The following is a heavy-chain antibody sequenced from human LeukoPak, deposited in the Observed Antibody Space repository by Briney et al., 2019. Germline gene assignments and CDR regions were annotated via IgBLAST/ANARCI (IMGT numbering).Heavy chain of an antibody. D-gene: IGHD3-3*01. CDR3: ARHSDNYDFWSGYLYGMDV. CDR2: IYYSGST. V-gene: IGHV4-59*08. Sequence: KPSETLSLTCTVSGGSISSYYWSWIRQPPGKGLEWIGYIYYSGSTNYNPSLKSRVTISVDTSKNQFSLKLSSVTAADTAVYYCARHSDNYDFWSGYLYGMDVWGQGTTVTVSS. CDR1: GGSISSYY. J-gene: IGHJ6*02.